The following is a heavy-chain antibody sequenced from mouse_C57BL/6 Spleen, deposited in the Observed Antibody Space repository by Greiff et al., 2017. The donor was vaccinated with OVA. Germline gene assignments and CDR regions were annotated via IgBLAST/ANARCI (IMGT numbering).Heavy chain of an antibody. CDR3: ARAITTVVATDY. CDR2: IYPGDGDT. J-gene: IGHJ2*01. CDR1: GYAFSSYW. Sequence: VQLVESGAELVKPGASVKISCKASGYAFSSYWMNWVKQRPGKGLEWIGQIYPGDGDTNYNGKFKGKATLTADKSSSTAYMQLSSLTSEDSAVYFCARAITTVVATDYWGQGTTLTVSS. D-gene: IGHD1-1*01. V-gene: IGHV1-80*01.